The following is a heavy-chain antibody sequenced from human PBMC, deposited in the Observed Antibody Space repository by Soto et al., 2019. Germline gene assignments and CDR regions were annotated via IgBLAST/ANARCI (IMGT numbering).Heavy chain of an antibody. CDR2: IYYSGSS. CDR3: ARGGNTALAYYYYGMAV. D-gene: IGHD2-2*02. V-gene: IGHV4-59*01. Sequence: QVQLQESGPGLVKPSETLSLTCTVSGGSISTYYWSWIRQPPGKGLEWIGYIYYSGSSSYNPSLKRRVTISVDTSKNQFSLKLSSVTAADTAVYYCARGGNTALAYYYYGMAVWGQGTTVTVSS. J-gene: IGHJ6*02. CDR1: GGSISTYY.